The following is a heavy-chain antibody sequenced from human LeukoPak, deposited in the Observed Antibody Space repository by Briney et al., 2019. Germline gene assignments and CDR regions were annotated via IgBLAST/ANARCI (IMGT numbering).Heavy chain of an antibody. Sequence: QPGGSLRLSCAASGFTFSSYAMHWVRQAPGKGLKWVAVISYDGSNKYYADSVKGRFTISRDNSKNTLYLQMNSLRAEDTAVYYCARDSTFYDFWSGYSRRSRSFDYWGQGTLVTVSS. J-gene: IGHJ4*02. CDR2: ISYDGSNK. CDR1: GFTFSSYA. V-gene: IGHV3-30-3*01. CDR3: ARDSTFYDFWSGYSRRSRSFDY. D-gene: IGHD3-3*01.